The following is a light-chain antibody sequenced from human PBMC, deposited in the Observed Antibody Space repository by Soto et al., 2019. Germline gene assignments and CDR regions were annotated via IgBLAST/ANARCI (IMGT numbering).Light chain of an antibody. CDR3: QQCYSTPFT. J-gene: IGKJ3*01. V-gene: IGKV1-39*01. CDR2: AAS. CDR1: QSISSH. Sequence: DIQMTQSPSSLSASVGDRVTITCRASQSISSHLNWYQQKPGKAPKLLIYAASSLQSGVPSRFSGSGSGTDFTLTISSLQPEDFATYYCQQCYSTPFTFGPGTKVDVK.